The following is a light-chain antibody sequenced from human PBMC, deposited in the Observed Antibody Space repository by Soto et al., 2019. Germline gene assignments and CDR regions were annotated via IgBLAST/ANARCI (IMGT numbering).Light chain of an antibody. CDR3: QKGYSHHWT. J-gene: IGKJ1*01. Sequence: DIELTKSPASXSASPGDSVTITCRESQSISSYLTWYKKKTGKEXKXXXYAESNLKSGVQSRLSDSGSGKDFNITLNSMQPEDFATYYCQKGYSHHWTFGKGTKVDI. CDR1: QSISSY. CDR2: AES. V-gene: IGKV1-39*01.